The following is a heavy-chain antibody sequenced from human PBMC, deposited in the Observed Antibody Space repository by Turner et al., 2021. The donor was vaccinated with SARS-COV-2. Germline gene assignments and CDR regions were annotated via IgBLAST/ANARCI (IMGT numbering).Heavy chain of an antibody. CDR1: PGSIRNYY. CDR2: IYYSGNT. Sequence: QVQLQESGPGLVKPSETLSLTCTVSPGSIRNYYWTWVRQPQGKVLEWIGHIYYSGNTYSNPSLKSRLTMSIDTSKDQFSIKLTSVTAADTAVYYCARAYSGYDALDSWGQGILVTVSS. CDR3: ARAYSGYDALDS. V-gene: IGHV4-59*01. D-gene: IGHD5-12*01. J-gene: IGHJ4*02.